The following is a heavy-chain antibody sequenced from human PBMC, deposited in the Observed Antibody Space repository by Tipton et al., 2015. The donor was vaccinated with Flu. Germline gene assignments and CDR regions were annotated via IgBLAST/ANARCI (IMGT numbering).Heavy chain of an antibody. CDR2: IYYSGST. Sequence: GLVKPSETLSLSCTVSGGSISSYYWNWIRQPPGKGLEWIGYIYYSGSTNYNPSLESRVTISVDTSKIQFSLKMRSVSAADTAVYFCARIPPDSDVWGKGITVTVSS. V-gene: IGHV4-59*01. CDR3: ARIPPDSDV. CDR1: GGSISSYY. J-gene: IGHJ6*03. D-gene: IGHD2-2*02.